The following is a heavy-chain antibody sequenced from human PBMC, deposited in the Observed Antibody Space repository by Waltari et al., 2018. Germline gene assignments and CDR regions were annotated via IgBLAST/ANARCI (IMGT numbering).Heavy chain of an antibody. CDR1: GFSLTSXRFY. Sequence: LQESVXGLXXPSEXLSLTCXVSGFSLTSXRFYWGWIRQPPGKGLEWFGSPHDSGXTYYSPSLKSXVTTSVDTSKNQFSLRLXSVTAADTXVXFCXRHQQVVKVIDXWGQGTLATVSS. CDR3: XRHQQVVKVIDX. J-gene: IGHJ4*02. D-gene: IGHD6-13*01. V-gene: IGHV4-39*01. CDR2: PHDSGXT.